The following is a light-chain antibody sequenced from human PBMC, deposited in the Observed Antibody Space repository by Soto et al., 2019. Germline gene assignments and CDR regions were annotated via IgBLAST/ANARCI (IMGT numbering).Light chain of an antibody. Sequence: EIVMTQSPATLSVSPGARVDLSCRASQSVNSDLAWYQQKPGQAPRLLIYGATTRATGIPDRFGGSGSGTDFTLTISRLEPEDFAVYYCQQYGSSGTFGQGTKVDIK. J-gene: IGKJ1*01. CDR2: GAT. V-gene: IGKV3-20*01. CDR1: QSVNSD. CDR3: QQYGSSGT.